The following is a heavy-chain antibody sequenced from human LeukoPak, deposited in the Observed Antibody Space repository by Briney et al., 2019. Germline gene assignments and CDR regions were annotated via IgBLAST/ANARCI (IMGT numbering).Heavy chain of an antibody. V-gene: IGHV3-20*04. CDR1: GFTFDDYG. J-gene: IGHJ4*02. CDR2: INWNGGST. CDR3: ARGRRGRYYFDY. Sequence: GRSLRLSCAASGFTFDDYGMSWVRQAPGKGLEWVFGINWNGGSTGYADSVKGRFTISRDNAKNSLYLQMNSLRAEDTALYYCARGRRGRYYFDYWGQGTLVTVSS.